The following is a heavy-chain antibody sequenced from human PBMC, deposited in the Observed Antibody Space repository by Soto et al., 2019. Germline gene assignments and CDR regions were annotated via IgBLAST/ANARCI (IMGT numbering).Heavy chain of an antibody. CDR3: AKMGCSSTSCYVYSYYYMDV. V-gene: IGHV3-23*01. CDR1: GFSFSSYA. CDR2: ISGSGGNT. D-gene: IGHD2-2*01. J-gene: IGHJ6*03. Sequence: EVQLLESGGGLVQPGGSLRLSCAASGFSFSSYAMSWVRQAPGKGLEWVSGISGSGGNTYYADSVKGRFTISRDNPKNTLYLQMNSLRAEDTAVYYGAKMGCSSTSCYVYSYYYMDVWGKGTTVTVSS.